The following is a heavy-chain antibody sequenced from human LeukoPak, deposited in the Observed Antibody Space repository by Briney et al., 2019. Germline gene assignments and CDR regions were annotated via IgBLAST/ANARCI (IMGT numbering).Heavy chain of an antibody. J-gene: IGHJ5*02. CDR3: VRDGGEWLPDL. D-gene: IGHD3-3*01. V-gene: IGHV4-59*01. CDR1: GGSMGTYS. CDR2: KAYSGGT. Sequence: SETLSLTCTVSGGSMGTYSWCWIRQPPGKGLEWIGFKAYSGGTNYNPPLKSRVTISVDTSKGQISLNLKSVTAADTAVYYCVRDGGEWLPDLWGQGTLVTVSS.